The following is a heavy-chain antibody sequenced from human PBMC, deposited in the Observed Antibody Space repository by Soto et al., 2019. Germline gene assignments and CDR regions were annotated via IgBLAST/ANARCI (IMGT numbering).Heavy chain of an antibody. J-gene: IGHJ6*02. CDR3: ASTQVRDYYYGMDV. V-gene: IGHV4-30-2*01. CDR2: IYHSGST. D-gene: IGHD2-21*01. CDR1: GGSISSGGYS. Sequence: SETLSLTCAVSGGSISSGGYSWSWIRQPPGKGLEWIGYIYHSGSTYYNPSLKSRVTISVDTSKNQFSLKLSSVTAADTAVYYCASTQVRDYYYGMDVWGQGTTVTVSS.